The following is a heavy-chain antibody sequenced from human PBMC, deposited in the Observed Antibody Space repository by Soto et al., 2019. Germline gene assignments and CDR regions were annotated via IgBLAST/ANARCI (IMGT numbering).Heavy chain of an antibody. J-gene: IGHJ5*02. D-gene: IGHD3-10*01. CDR3: ARSPPFFTMVRGRRWFDP. CDR1: GYTFTSYD. V-gene: IGHV1-8*01. Sequence: QVQLVQSGAEVKKPGASVKVSCKASGYTFTSYDINWVRQATGQGLEWMGWMNPNSGNTGYAQKFQGRVTMTRNTSISTAYMELSSLRSEDTAVYYCARSPPFFTMVRGRRWFDPWGQVTLVTVSS. CDR2: MNPNSGNT.